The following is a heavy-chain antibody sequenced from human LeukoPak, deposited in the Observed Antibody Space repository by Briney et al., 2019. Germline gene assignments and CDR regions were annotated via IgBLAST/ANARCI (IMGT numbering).Heavy chain of an antibody. Sequence: GGSLRLSCAASGFTFSSYAMSWVRQAPGKGLEWVSAISGSGGSTYYADSVKGRFTISRDNSKNTLYLQMNSLRAEDTAVYYCAKADGRYCSGGSCPQDYWGQRTLVTVSS. J-gene: IGHJ4*02. CDR3: AKADGRYCSGGSCPQDY. V-gene: IGHV3-23*01. CDR2: ISGSGGST. D-gene: IGHD2-15*01. CDR1: GFTFSSYA.